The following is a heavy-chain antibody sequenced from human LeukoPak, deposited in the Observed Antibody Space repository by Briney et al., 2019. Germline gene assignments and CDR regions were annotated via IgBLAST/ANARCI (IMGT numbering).Heavy chain of an antibody. CDR1: GFTFSNYW. CDR2: IKQDASEI. J-gene: IGHJ4*02. CDR3: ARLLWSTASSGKDY. V-gene: IGHV3-7*03. Sequence: PGGSLRLSCAASGFTFSNYWMSWVRQAPEKGLEWVANIKQDASEIYYVGSVKGRFIISRDNAKNSLFLQMNSLRAEDTAVYYCARLLWSTASSGKDYWGQGTLVTVSS. D-gene: IGHD3-10*01.